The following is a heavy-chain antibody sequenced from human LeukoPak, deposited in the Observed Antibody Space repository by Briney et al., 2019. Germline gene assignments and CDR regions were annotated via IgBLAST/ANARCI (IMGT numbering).Heavy chain of an antibody. J-gene: IGHJ5*02. CDR3: ARAPLYIVVVPAAPYNWFDP. D-gene: IGHD2-2*01. CDR1: GGSISSSSYY. V-gene: IGHV4-39*07. CDR2: IYYSGST. Sequence: SETLSLTCTVSGGSISSSSYYWGWSPQPPGKGLEWIGRIYYSGSTYSNPSVKSRVTISVDTSKNQFSLKLSSVTAAATAVYYCARAPLYIVVVPAAPYNWFDPWGQGTLVTLSS.